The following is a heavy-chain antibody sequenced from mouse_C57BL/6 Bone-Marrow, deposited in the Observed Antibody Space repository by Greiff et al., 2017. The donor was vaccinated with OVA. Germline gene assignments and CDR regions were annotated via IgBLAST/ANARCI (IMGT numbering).Heavy chain of an antibody. CDR1: GYTFTSYG. J-gene: IGHJ4*01. V-gene: IGHV1-81*01. CDR3: ARWVLNAMDY. CDR2: IYPRSGNT. Sequence: VQLVESGAELARPGASVKLSCKASGYTFTSYGISWVKQRTGQGLEWIGEIYPRSGNTYYNEKFKGKATLTADKSSSTAYMELRSLTSEDSAVYFCARWVLNAMDYWGQGTSVTVSS.